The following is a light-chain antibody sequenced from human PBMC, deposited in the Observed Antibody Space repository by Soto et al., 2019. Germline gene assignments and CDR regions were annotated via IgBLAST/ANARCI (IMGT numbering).Light chain of an antibody. CDR3: QQGDKFPLT. J-gene: IGKJ2*01. CDR2: GAS. CDR1: QGISSS. V-gene: IGKV1-12*01. Sequence: DIQMTQSPPSVSASVGDNVTVSCRASQGISSSLAWYQQKPGKAPKLLIYGASTVQSGVPSRFSGSGSATDFTLTIRSLQPEDFATYYCQQGDKFPLTFGQGTRVDI.